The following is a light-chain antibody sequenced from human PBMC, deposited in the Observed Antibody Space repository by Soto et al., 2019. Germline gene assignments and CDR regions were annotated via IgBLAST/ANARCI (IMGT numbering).Light chain of an antibody. V-gene: IGKV1-12*01. CDR1: QGISGN. CDR2: AAS. Sequence: DIQMTQSPSSVSASVGDRVTITCRASQGISGNIAWYQQKPGKAPKLLIYAASSLQSGVPSRFSGSGSGTDFTLTISCLQPEDFATYYCQQANSFPPLTFGGGTKVEIK. J-gene: IGKJ4*01. CDR3: QQANSFPPLT.